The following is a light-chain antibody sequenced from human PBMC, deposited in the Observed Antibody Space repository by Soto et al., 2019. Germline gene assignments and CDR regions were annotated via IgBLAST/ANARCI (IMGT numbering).Light chain of an antibody. CDR2: DAS. V-gene: IGKV1-33*01. Sequence: LSIPPGVRVTITSRASHGISNYLAWYQQNPGNAPKLLIDDASEVDAVVPSMFSGRGAGTFFTFISSMQSEEFVVSYCQQYNDWHPLTFGGGTTV. J-gene: IGKJ4*01. CDR1: HGISNY. CDR3: QQYNDWHPLT.